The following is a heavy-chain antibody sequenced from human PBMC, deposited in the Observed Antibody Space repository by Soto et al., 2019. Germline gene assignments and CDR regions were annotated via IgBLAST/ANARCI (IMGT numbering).Heavy chain of an antibody. CDR3: ARHIYYDTSGYPILGMDV. CDR1: GYRFTSYL. J-gene: IGHJ6*02. CDR2: IYPGDSDT. V-gene: IGHV5-51*01. Sequence: DSLTLSVKGSGYRFTSYLIGLVRQMPGKGLEWMGIIYPGDSDTRYSPSFQGQVTISADKSISTAYLQWSSLKASDTAMYYCARHIYYDTSGYPILGMDVWGQGTTVTAP. D-gene: IGHD3-22*01.